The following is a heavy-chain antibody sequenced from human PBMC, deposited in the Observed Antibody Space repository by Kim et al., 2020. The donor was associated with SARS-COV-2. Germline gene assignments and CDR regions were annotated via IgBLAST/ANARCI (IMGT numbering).Heavy chain of an antibody. V-gene: IGHV3-7*01. Sequence: GGSLRLSCAASGFTFSSYWMSWVRQAPGKGLEWVANIKQDGSEKYYVDSVKGRFTISRDNAKNSLYLQMNSLRAEDTVVYYCARDFYLFNHCSSTSCYAVTHYYGMDVWGQGTTVTVSS. CDR3: ARDFYLFNHCSSTSCYAVTHYYGMDV. CDR2: IKQDGSEK. D-gene: IGHD2-2*01. CDR1: GFTFSSYW. J-gene: IGHJ6*02.